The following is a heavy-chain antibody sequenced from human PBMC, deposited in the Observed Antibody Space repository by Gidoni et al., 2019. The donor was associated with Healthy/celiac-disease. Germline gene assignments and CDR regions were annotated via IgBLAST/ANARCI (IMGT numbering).Heavy chain of an antibody. Sequence: QVQLVESGGGVVQPGRSLRLSCAASGFTFIGSAMPWVRQAPGKGLEWVALISYDGSNKYYADSVKGRFTISRDNSKNTLYLKMNSLRDEDTAVYYCARGRYYYDSSGTLTSYYYGMDVWGQGTTVTVSS. CDR3: ARGRYYYDSSGTLTSYYYGMDV. J-gene: IGHJ6*02. CDR1: GFTFIGSA. V-gene: IGHV3-30-3*01. CDR2: ISYDGSNK. D-gene: IGHD3-22*01.